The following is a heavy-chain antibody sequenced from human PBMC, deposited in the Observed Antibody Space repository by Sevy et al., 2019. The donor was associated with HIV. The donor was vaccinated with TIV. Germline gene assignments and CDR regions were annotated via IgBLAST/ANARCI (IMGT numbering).Heavy chain of an antibody. CDR3: AREEYDYVWGSYLPWFFGGPPNYYYYYMDV. Sequence: GGSLRLSCAASGFTFSSYSMNWVRQAPGKGLEWVSSISSSSSYIYYADSVKGRFTISRDNAKNSLYLQMNSLRVEDTAVYYCAREEYDYVWGSYLPWFFGGPPNYYYYYMDVWGKGTTVTVSS. J-gene: IGHJ6*03. CDR2: ISSSSSYI. V-gene: IGHV3-21*01. D-gene: IGHD3-16*02. CDR1: GFTFSSYS.